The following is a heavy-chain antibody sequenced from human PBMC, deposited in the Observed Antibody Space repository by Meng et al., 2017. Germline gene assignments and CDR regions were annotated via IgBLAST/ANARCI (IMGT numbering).Heavy chain of an antibody. Sequence: SETLSLTCTVSGGSISSYYWSWIRQPPGKGLEWIGYIYYSGSTNYNPSLKSRVTISVDTSKNQFSLKLSSVTAADTAVYYCARVGYSSSWDLYYFGYWGQGTLVTVSS. V-gene: IGHV4-59*01. CDR3: ARVGYSSSWDLYYFGY. CDR2: IYYSGST. D-gene: IGHD6-13*01. J-gene: IGHJ4*02. CDR1: GGSISSYY.